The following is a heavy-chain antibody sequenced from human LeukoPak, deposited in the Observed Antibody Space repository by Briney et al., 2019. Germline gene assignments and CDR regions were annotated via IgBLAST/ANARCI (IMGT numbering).Heavy chain of an antibody. J-gene: IGHJ4*02. CDR3: AEVPSAVES. Sequence: GGSLRLSCAASGFTFSSYAMSWVRQAPGKGLEWVSSISGSGGSTYYADSVKGRFTISRDNSKNTLYLQMNSLRVEDTAVYYCAEVPSAVESWGQGTLVTVSS. V-gene: IGHV3-23*01. CDR1: GFTFSSYA. CDR2: ISGSGGST.